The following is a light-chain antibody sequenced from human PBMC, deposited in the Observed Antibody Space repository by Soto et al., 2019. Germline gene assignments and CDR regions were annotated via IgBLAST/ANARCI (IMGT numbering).Light chain of an antibody. CDR3: SAFATSGTTVI. CDR2: EVT. Sequence: QSVLTQPASVSGSPGQSITISCTGTNNDVGAYPYVSWYQQHPGTAPKLIIYEVTSRPSGISDRFSGSKSGNTASLTISGLQAEDESDYYCSAFATSGTTVIFGGGTKLTVL. V-gene: IGLV2-14*01. J-gene: IGLJ2*01. CDR1: NNDVGAYPY.